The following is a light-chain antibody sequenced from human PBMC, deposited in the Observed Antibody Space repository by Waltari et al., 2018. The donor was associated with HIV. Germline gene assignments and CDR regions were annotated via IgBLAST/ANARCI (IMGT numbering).Light chain of an antibody. CDR3: QSYDSGLTAYV. CDR2: GNT. Sequence: QSVLTQPPSVSGAPGQRVTISCTGSSSNIGAGYDVHWFQQLPGTAPKLLIYGNTHRPSGVPVLFSGSKAGTSASLAITGLQAEDEADYYCQSYDSGLTAYVFGTGTKVTVL. CDR1: SSNIGAGYD. J-gene: IGLJ1*01. V-gene: IGLV1-40*01.